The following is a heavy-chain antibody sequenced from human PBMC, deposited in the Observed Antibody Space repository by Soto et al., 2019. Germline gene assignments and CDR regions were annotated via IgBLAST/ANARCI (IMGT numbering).Heavy chain of an antibody. V-gene: IGHV1-8*01. CDR3: ARGRRYCSGGSCYFVY. D-gene: IGHD2-15*01. CDR2: MKPNSGNT. Sequence: QVQLVQSGAEVKKPGASVKVSCKASGYTFTSYDINWVRQATGQGLERMGWMKPNSGNTGYAQKLQGRGTMTRNTSISTAYMELSSLRSEDTAVYYGARGRRYCSGGSCYFVYWGQGTLVTVSS. J-gene: IGHJ4*02. CDR1: GYTFTSYD.